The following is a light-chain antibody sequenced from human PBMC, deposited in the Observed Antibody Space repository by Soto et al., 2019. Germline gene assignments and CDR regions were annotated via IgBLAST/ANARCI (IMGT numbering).Light chain of an antibody. CDR2: DVS. CDR3: SSYTSSSTLGV. Sequence: QSALTQPASVSGXXXXSXXXXXXGXXXXXGGYNYVSWYQQHPGKAPKLMIYDVSNRPSGVSNRFSGSKSGNTASLTISGLQAEDEADYYCSSYTSSSTLGVFGTGTKLTVL. J-gene: IGLJ1*01. CDR1: XXXXGGYNY. V-gene: IGLV2-14*01.